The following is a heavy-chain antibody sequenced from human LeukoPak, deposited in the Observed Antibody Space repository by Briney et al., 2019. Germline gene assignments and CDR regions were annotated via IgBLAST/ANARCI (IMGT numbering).Heavy chain of an antibody. CDR2: ISGSGGST. V-gene: IGHV3-23*01. D-gene: IGHD1-1*01. CDR3: AKNEFDYYYYGMDV. J-gene: IGHJ6*02. Sequence: GGSLRLSCAASGFTYSSYARSWVRQAPGKGLEWVSAISGSGGSTYYADSVKGRFTISRDNSKNTLYLQMNSLRAEDTAVYYCAKNEFDYYYYGMDVWGQGTTVTVSS. CDR1: GFTYSSYA.